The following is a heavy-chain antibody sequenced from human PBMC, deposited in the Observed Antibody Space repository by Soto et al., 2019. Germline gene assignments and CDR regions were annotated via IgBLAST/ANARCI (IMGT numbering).Heavy chain of an antibody. Sequence: PGGSLSLSCTASGFTFSSYGMNWVRQAPGKGLEWVSSISSSSSSTIYYADSVKGRFTISRDNAKNSLYLQMNSLRDEDTAVYYCAREIQVLRFLEPYPYGMDVWGQGTTVTVPS. CDR2: ISSSSSSTI. D-gene: IGHD3-3*01. J-gene: IGHJ6*02. CDR1: GFTFSSYG. V-gene: IGHV3-48*02. CDR3: AREIQVLRFLEPYPYGMDV.